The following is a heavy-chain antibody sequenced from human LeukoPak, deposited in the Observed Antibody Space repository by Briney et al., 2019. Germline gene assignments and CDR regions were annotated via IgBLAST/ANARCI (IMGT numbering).Heavy chain of an antibody. Sequence: GGSLRLSCAASGFTSSSYAMHWVRQAPGKGLEYVSAISSNGGSTYYANSVKGRFTISRDNSKNTLYLQMGSLRAEDMAVYYCARGLSAAAGTLLGYWGQGTLVTVSS. CDR1: GFTSSSYA. CDR3: ARGLSAAAGTLLGY. J-gene: IGHJ4*02. D-gene: IGHD6-13*01. V-gene: IGHV3-64*01. CDR2: ISSNGGST.